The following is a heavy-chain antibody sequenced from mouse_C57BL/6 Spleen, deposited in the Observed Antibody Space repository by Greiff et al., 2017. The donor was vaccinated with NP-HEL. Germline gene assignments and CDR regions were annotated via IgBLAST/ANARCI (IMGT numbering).Heavy chain of an antibody. CDR1: GYTFTSYW. CDR3: ARERATVVARDYARDY. D-gene: IGHD1-1*01. CDR2: IYPGSGST. V-gene: IGHV1-55*01. Sequence: QVQLKQPGAELVKPGASVKMSCKASGYTFTSYWITWVKQRPGQGLEWIGDIYPGSGSTNYNEKFKSKATLTVDTSSSTAYMQLSSLTSEDSAVYYCARERATVVARDYARDYGGQGTSVTVSS. J-gene: IGHJ4*01.